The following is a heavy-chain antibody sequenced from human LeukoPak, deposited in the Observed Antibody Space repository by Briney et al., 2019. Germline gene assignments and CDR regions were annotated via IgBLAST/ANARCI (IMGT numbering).Heavy chain of an antibody. CDR1: GYTFTGYY. J-gene: IGHJ4*02. CDR3: ARVGGWYEYFDY. D-gene: IGHD6-19*01. Sequence: GASVKVSCKASGYTFTGYYVHWVGQAPGQGLEWMGWINPNNGGTNYAQKFHDRVTMTRDTSISTAYMELSRLRSDDTAVYYCARVGGWYEYFDYWGQGTLVTVSS. V-gene: IGHV1-2*02. CDR2: INPNNGGT.